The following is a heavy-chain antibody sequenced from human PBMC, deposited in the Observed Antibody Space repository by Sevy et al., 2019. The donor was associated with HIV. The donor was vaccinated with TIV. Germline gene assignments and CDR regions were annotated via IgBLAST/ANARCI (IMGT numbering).Heavy chain of an antibody. CDR1: GYTFTSYD. CDR3: ARGPASYYDFWSGYLLLQTEFDY. J-gene: IGHJ4*02. D-gene: IGHD3-3*01. Sequence: GESLKISCKASGYTFTSYDINWVRQATGQGLEWMGWMNPNSGNTGYAQKFQGRVTMTRNTSISTAYMELSSLRSEDTAVYYCARGPASYYDFWSGYLLLQTEFDYWGQGTLVTVSS. V-gene: IGHV1-8*01. CDR2: MNPNSGNT.